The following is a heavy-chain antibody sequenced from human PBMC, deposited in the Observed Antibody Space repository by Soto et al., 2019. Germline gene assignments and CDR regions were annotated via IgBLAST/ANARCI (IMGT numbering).Heavy chain of an antibody. D-gene: IGHD1-1*01. CDR2: INPDNGNT. V-gene: IGHV1-3*01. Sequence: ASVKVSCKASGYTFTRYTMNWVRQAPGQRLEWMGWINPDNGNTKSLQKFQDRVIITRDTSANTTYMDLSSLRSEDTAVFYCARGIATGQLDPWGQGTLVTVSS. J-gene: IGHJ5*02. CDR3: ARGIATGQLDP. CDR1: GYTFTRYT.